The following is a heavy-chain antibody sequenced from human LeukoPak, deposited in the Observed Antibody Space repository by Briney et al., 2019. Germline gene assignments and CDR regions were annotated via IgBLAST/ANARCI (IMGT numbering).Heavy chain of an antibody. D-gene: IGHD1-26*01. Sequence: SETLSLTCTVSGGSISSYYWGWIRQPPAKGLEWVGYIYYSGSTNHNPPLKSPVTISVATSKNQFSLEPSSVTAAGTAVYYCAREGEQVGATSVFTFDIWGQGTMVTVSS. V-gene: IGHV4-59*01. CDR3: AREGEQVGATSVFTFDI. CDR2: IYYSGST. J-gene: IGHJ3*02. CDR1: GGSISSYY.